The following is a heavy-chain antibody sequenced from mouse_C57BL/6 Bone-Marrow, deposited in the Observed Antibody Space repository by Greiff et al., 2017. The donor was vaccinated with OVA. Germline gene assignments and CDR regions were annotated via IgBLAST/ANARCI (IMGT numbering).Heavy chain of an antibody. J-gene: IGHJ1*03. Sequence: VQGVESGGDLVKPGGSLKLSCAASGFTFSSYGMSWVRQTPDKGLEWVATISSGGSYTYYPDSVKGRFTISRDNAKNTLYLQMSSLKSEDTALYYCARRYFDVWGTGTTVTVTA. CDR3: ARRYFDV. CDR2: ISSGGSYT. CDR1: GFTFSSYG. V-gene: IGHV5-6*01.